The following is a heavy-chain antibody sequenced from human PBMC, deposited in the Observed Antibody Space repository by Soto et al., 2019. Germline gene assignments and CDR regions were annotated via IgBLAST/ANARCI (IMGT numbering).Heavy chain of an antibody. Sequence: QITLKESGPALVKTKQTLTLTCTFSGFSLSTSGVAVGWIRQPPGKALEWLALIYWDDDKHYSPSLKGRLTIPRDTSKSQVVIIMTTMDPEDTATYYCAHRLTATAFGIWGQGTMVTLSS. CDR3: AHRLTATAFGI. CDR1: GFSLSTSGVA. J-gene: IGHJ3*02. CDR2: IYWDDDK. V-gene: IGHV2-5*02.